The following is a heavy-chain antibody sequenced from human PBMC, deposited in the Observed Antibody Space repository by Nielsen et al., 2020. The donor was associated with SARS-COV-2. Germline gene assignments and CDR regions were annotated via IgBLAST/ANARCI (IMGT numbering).Heavy chain of an antibody. Sequence: GGPLRPSCAAFGFPFSSYWMHWVPQAPGKGLVWFSSINSDGSSTSYADPVKGRFTISRDNAKNTLYLQMNSLRAEDTAVYYCARDAYDFPPNSFDYWGQGTLVTVSS. CDR1: GFPFSSYW. CDR3: ARDAYDFPPNSFDY. V-gene: IGHV3-74*01. CDR2: INSDGSST. J-gene: IGHJ4*02. D-gene: IGHD3-3*01.